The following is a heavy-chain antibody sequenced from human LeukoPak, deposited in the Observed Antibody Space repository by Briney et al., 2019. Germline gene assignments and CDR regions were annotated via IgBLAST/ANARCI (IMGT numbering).Heavy chain of an antibody. CDR2: ISCNSGSI. CDR1: GLTFDDYA. Sequence: SLRLAWAASGLTFDDYAMHWVRQAPGKSLGWVSGISCNSGSIGYADSVKVRFTISTNNANNSLYLQMNSLRTEDMALYYCAKSPGGATAHYFDYWGQGTLVTVSS. D-gene: IGHD1-26*01. V-gene: IGHV3-9*03. J-gene: IGHJ4*02. CDR3: AKSPGGATAHYFDY.